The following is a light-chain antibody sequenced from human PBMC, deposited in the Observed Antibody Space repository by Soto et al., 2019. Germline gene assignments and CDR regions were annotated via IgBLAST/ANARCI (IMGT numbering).Light chain of an antibody. CDR2: WAS. CDR1: QSVLYSSNNKNY. V-gene: IGKV4-1*01. CDR3: QQYYSTPWT. J-gene: IGKJ1*01. Sequence: SLAVSLGERATINCKSSQSVLYSSNNKNYLAWYQQKPGQPPKLLIYWASTRESGVPDRFSGSGSGTDFTLTISSLQAEDVAVYYCQQYYSTPWTFGQGTKVDIK.